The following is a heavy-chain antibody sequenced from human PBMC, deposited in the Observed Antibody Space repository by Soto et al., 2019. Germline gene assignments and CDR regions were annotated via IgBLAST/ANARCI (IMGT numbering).Heavy chain of an antibody. V-gene: IGHV3-48*02. D-gene: IGHD2-21*01. Sequence: GGSLRLSCTASGFTVSDYSVNWVRQAPGKGLEWISYISSTGDLIFYADSVKGRFTIARDIAKNSLYLQMDSLRDEDSAVYYCATWAIAVGGEGFWGQGTLVTVSS. CDR2: ISSTGDLI. CDR1: GFTVSDYS. CDR3: ATWAIAVGGEGF. J-gene: IGHJ4*02.